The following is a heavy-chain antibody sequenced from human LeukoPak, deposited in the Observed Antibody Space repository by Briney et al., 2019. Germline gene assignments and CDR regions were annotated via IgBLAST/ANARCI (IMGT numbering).Heavy chain of an antibody. D-gene: IGHD3-10*01. CDR2: ISGSGGTT. CDR3: ARPSQYGSGTDYYFDS. CDR1: GFTFSSYA. J-gene: IGHJ4*02. Sequence: GGSLRLSCAASGFTFSSYAMTWVRQAPGKGLEWVSVISGSGGTTYYADSVTGRFTISRDNSKNTLSLQMNSLNTEDTAVYYCARPSQYGSGTDYYFDSWGQGTLVTVSS. V-gene: IGHV3-23*01.